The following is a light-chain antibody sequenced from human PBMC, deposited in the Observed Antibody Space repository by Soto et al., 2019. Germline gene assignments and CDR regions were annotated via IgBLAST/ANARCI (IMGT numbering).Light chain of an antibody. V-gene: IGKV1-9*01. J-gene: IGKJ1*01. CDR1: QGISSF. Sequence: IQLTQSPSSLSASVGDGVTITCRASQGISSFLACYQQKPGRAPKLLISAASTLQSGVPSRFSGSGSGTDFTLTISSLQAEDFATYYCQQLNGYPPTFGQGTKVDVK. CDR3: QQLNGYPPT. CDR2: AAS.